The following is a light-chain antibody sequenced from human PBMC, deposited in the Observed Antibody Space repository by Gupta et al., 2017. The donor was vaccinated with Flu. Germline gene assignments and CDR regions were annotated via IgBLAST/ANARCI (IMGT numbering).Light chain of an antibody. Sequence: SVLPPPPSVSGAPGPRGTTSCTGRSSNIGAGYDVHWYQQLPGAAPNLLIYGNSNPPSVVPARFSGTKSGTSASLASTGLQAEDEADYYCQSDESSRSGWVFGGGTKLTVL. CDR3: QSDESSRSGWV. J-gene: IGLJ3*02. CDR1: SSNIGAGYD. CDR2: GNS. V-gene: IGLV1-40*01.